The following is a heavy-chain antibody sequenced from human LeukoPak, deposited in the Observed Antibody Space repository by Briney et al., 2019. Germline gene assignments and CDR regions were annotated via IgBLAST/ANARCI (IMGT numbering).Heavy chain of an antibody. Sequence: SETVSCKASGGSCSSYAISWVRQATGQGLEWMGGIIPIFGTANYAQKFQGRVTITADESTSTAYMELSSLRSEDTAVYYCARDLRNDYGDYGRTRNWFDPWGQGTLVTVSS. CDR2: IIPIFGTA. CDR3: ARDLRNDYGDYGRTRNWFDP. D-gene: IGHD4-17*01. CDR1: GGSCSSYA. V-gene: IGHV1-69*13. J-gene: IGHJ5*02.